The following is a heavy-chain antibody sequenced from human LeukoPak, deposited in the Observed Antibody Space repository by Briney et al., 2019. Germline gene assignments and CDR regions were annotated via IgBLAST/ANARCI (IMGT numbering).Heavy chain of an antibody. CDR1: GFTFSSYE. CDR2: ISSTGYTI. V-gene: IGHV3-48*03. CDR3: ARDRADGGSGGDPFDV. J-gene: IGHJ3*01. D-gene: IGHD3-10*01. Sequence: GRSLRLSCAPSGFTFSSYEMNWVRQAPGRGLERVSYISSTGYTIKYADSVKGRFTISRDNSKNSLFLQMNSLRGEDTAVYYCARDRADGGSGGDPFDVWGQGTMVTVSS.